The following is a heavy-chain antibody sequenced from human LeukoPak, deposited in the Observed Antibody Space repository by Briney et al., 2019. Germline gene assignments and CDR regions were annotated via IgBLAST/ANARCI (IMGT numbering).Heavy chain of an antibody. D-gene: IGHD1-26*01. V-gene: IGHV3-13*04. CDR2: IDTAGDT. Sequence: PGGSLRLSCAASGFTFSGYDMHWVRQGTGKGLEWVSGIDTAGDTYYPGSVKGRFTISRENAKNSLYLHMNSLRAGDTAVYYCARGMGATSQALFDYWGQGALVAVSS. J-gene: IGHJ4*02. CDR3: ARGMGATSQALFDY. CDR1: GFTFSGYD.